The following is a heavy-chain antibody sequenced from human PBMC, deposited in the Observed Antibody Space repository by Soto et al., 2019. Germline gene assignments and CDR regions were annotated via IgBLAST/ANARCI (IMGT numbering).Heavy chain of an antibody. Sequence: VASVKVSCKASGYTFTGYYMHWVRQAPGQGLEWMGWINPNSGGTNYAQKFQGRVTMTRDTSISTAYMELSRLRSDDTAVYYCASLMYCSSTSCYNPTPYGMDVWGQGTTVTVSS. CDR1: GYTFTGYY. CDR2: INPNSGGT. CDR3: ASLMYCSSTSCYNPTPYGMDV. J-gene: IGHJ6*02. D-gene: IGHD2-2*02. V-gene: IGHV1-2*02.